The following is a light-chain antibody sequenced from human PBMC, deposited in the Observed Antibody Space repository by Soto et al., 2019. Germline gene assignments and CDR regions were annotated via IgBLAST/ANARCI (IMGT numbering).Light chain of an antibody. CDR3: QQRTDSPPWT. CDR2: DAS. Sequence: EIVLTQSPATLSLSPGERATLSCRASQSIGLAIAWYQHKPGQAPRLLIFDASQRATGIPARFRGSGSGTYFTLSISSLEPEDFAVYYCQQRTDSPPWTFGQGTKVESK. V-gene: IGKV3-11*01. CDR1: QSIGLA. J-gene: IGKJ1*01.